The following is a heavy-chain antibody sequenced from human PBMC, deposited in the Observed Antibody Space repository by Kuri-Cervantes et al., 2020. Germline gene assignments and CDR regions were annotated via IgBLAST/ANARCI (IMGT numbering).Heavy chain of an antibody. CDR3: ASTPGVVVPAAMGVGRDYFDY. V-gene: IGHV4-4*02. D-gene: IGHD2-2*01. CDR2: IYHSGST. Sequence: SETLSLTCAVSGGSISSSNWWSWVRQPPGKGLEWIGEIYHSGSTYYNPSLKSRVTISVDTSKNQFSLKLSSVTAADTAVYYCASTPGVVVPAAMGVGRDYFDYWGQGTLVTVSS. CDR1: GGSISSSNW. J-gene: IGHJ4*02.